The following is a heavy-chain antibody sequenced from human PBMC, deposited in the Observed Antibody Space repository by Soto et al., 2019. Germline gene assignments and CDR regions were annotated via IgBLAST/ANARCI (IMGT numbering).Heavy chain of an antibody. CDR1: GYSFTSYC. D-gene: IGHD2-15*01. J-gene: IGHJ5*02. CDR2: IYPGDSNT. V-gene: IGHV5-51*01. CDR3: ARLGPRVAAAPFNWFDP. Sequence: PRESLKICCKGSGYSFTSYCIGWVRQMPGKGLEWMGIIYPGDSNTRYSPSFQGQVTISADKSISTAYPQWSRLKASDTAMYYCARLGPRVAAAPFNWFDPRGQGSLVTVSS.